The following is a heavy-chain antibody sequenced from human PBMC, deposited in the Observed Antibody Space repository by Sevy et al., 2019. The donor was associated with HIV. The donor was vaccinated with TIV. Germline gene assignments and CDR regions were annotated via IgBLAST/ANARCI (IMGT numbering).Heavy chain of an antibody. CDR1: GFTFSDYG. Sequence: GGSLRLSCAASGFTFSDYGIHWVRQAPGKGLEWVAVVWYDGIQKFYTDSVKGRFTISRDNFKNTLYLQLSSLRVDDTAVYYCAKGYCDGGSCPRDYYYYGMDVWGQGTTVTVSS. CDR2: VWYDGIQK. V-gene: IGHV3-33*06. J-gene: IGHJ6*02. CDR3: AKGYCDGGSCPRDYYYYGMDV. D-gene: IGHD2-15*01.